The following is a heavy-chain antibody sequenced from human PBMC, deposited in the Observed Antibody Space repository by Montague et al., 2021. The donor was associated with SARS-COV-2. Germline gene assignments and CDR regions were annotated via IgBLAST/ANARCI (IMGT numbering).Heavy chain of an antibody. J-gene: IGHJ6*03. CDR2: IKLDGSEQ. CDR1: GFIFGDYC. CDR3: ATLYMDV. Sequence: SLRLSCAASGFIFGDYCMSWVRQAPGKGLQWVANIKLDGSEQYYMDSVKGRFTVSRDNARNSLSLQMNSLRAEDTADCVSATLYMDVWGEGTTVAVSS. V-gene: IGHV3-7*01.